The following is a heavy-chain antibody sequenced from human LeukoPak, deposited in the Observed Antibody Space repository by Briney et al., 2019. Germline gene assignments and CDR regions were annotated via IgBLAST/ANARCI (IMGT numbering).Heavy chain of an antibody. D-gene: IGHD3-22*01. CDR2: ISANNGNT. CDR3: ARLFTHFHDSCGYYKSNWFAP. J-gene: IGHJ5*02. V-gene: IGHV1-18*01. CDR1: GYTFTSYG. Sequence: ASVKVSCKTSGYTFTSYGITWVRQAPGLGLEWMGRISANNGNTKYAQKFQGRVTMTTDTSTNTSSLDLRSLRADDTAVYYCARLFTHFHDSCGYYKSNWFAPWGQGTMVTLSS.